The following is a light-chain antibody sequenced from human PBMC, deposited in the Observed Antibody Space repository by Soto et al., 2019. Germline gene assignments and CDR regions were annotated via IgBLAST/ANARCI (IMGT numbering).Light chain of an antibody. CDR3: QQYDKLVT. V-gene: IGKV1-33*01. J-gene: IGKJ1*01. CDR1: QDIRHY. CDR2: DAS. Sequence: DIQMTQSPSALSASTGDRVTITCQASQDIRHYLNWYQQKPGKAPKLLIYDASKLQTGVPSRFRGSGSGTTFTFIISSLQPEDFAIYYCQQYDKLVTFGHGTKVEMK.